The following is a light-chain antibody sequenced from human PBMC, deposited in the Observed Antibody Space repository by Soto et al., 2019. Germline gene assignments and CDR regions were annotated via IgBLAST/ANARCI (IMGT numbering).Light chain of an antibody. V-gene: IGKV1-5*01. Sequence: DIPMTQSPSTLSASVGDRVTLTCRASQNIFSWLAWYQQKPGKAPNLLIYDASSLASGVPSRFSGSGSGTEFTLTISSLQPDDFAAYYCQHYNSYPWTFGQGTTVEIK. CDR2: DAS. J-gene: IGKJ1*01. CDR1: QNIFSW. CDR3: QHYNSYPWT.